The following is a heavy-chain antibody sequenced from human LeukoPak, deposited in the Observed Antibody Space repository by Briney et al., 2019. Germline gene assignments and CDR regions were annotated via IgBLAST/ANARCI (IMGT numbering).Heavy chain of an antibody. J-gene: IGHJ4*02. CDR1: GYTFTSYD. D-gene: IGHD2-2*02. V-gene: IGHV1-8*01. CDR2: MNPNSGNT. CDR3: ARGSSDCSSASCYNF. Sequence: GASVKVSCKASGYTFTSYDINWVRQAPGQGLEWMGWMNPNSGNTGYAQNFQGRVTMTRDTSISTAYMELASLTSDDTAVYYCARGSSDCSSASCYNFWGQGTLVTVSA.